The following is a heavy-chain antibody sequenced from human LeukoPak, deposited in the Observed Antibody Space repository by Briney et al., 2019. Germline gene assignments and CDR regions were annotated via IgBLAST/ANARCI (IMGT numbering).Heavy chain of an antibody. Sequence: GGSLRLSRSASGFTFSSYAMHWVRQAPGKGLEYVSAISSNGGSTYYADSVKGRFTISRDNSKNTLYLQMSSLRADNTTVYYCVKDRISSYGYAAWVYYFDYWGQGTLVTVSS. CDR3: VKDRISSYGYAAWVYYFDY. V-gene: IGHV3-64D*06. D-gene: IGHD5-18*01. CDR2: ISSNGGST. J-gene: IGHJ4*02. CDR1: GFTFSSYA.